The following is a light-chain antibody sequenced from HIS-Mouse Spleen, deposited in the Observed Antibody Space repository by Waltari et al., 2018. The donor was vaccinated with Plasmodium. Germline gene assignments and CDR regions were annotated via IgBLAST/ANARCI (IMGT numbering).Light chain of an antibody. V-gene: IGLV3-25*03. CDR2: KDS. CDR1: ALPKQY. CDR3: QSADSSGTYQV. J-gene: IGLJ2*01. Sequence: SYELTQPPSVSVSPGPTARITCPGAALPKQYAYWYQQKPGQAPVLVIYKDSERPSGIPERFSGSSSGTTVTLTISGVQAEDEADYYCQSADSSGTYQVFGGGTKLTVL.